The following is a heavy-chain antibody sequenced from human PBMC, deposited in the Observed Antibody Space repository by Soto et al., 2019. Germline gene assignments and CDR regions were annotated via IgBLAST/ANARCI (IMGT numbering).Heavy chain of an antibody. CDR3: ARDYYASGSHDH. J-gene: IGHJ4*02. D-gene: IGHD3-10*01. CDR1: GFAFSSYW. V-gene: IGHV3-7*01. Sequence: HPGGSLRLSCAASGFAFSSYWMTWVRQAPGEGLEWVGNIRQDGSDKYYGDSVKGRFSISRDNAKNSLYLQMNSLRAEDTAVYYCARDYYASGSHDHWGQGTLVTVSS. CDR2: IRQDGSDK.